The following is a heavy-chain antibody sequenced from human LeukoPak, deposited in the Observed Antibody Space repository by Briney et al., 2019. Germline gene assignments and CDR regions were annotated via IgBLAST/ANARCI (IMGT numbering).Heavy chain of an antibody. V-gene: IGHV3-30*02. CDR2: IRYDGSNK. Sequence: PGGSLRLSCAASGFTFSSYGMHWVRQAPGKGLEWVAFIRYDGSNKYYADSVKGRFTISRDNSKNTLYLQMNSLRAEDTAVYYCARDRGSGWFPRGDLCFDYWGQGTLVTVSS. D-gene: IGHD6-19*01. CDR3: ARDRGSGWFPRGDLCFDY. CDR1: GFTFSSYG. J-gene: IGHJ4*02.